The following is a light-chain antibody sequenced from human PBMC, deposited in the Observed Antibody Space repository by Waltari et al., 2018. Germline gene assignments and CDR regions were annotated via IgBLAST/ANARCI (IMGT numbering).Light chain of an antibody. Sequence: DIQMTQSPSSLSASVGDSVTISCRASQHISTSLAWYQQKPGKAPNLLIYKASSLRNGVPSRFTGSGSGTDFTLTISSLQPEDFATYYCQHYNSAPPTFGGGTKVDIK. CDR1: QHISTS. CDR2: KAS. V-gene: IGKV1-12*01. CDR3: QHYNSAPPT. J-gene: IGKJ4*02.